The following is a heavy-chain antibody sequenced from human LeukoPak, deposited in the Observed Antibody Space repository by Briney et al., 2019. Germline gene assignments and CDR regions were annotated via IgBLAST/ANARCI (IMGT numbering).Heavy chain of an antibody. V-gene: IGHV3-48*01. J-gene: IGHJ4*02. CDR1: RVTSSSYS. Sequence: RGGPPRLSRAASRVTSSSYSMRAGPDGPGGRVERGSYISSSSSTIYYADSVKGRFTISRDNAKNSLYLQMNSLRAEDTAVYYCARVAHNWNVLDYWGEGTLVTVSS. D-gene: IGHD1-1*01. CDR3: ARVAHNWNVLDY. CDR2: ISSSSSTI.